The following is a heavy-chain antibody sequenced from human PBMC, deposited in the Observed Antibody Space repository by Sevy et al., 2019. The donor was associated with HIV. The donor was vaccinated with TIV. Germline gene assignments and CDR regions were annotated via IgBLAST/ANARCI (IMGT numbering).Heavy chain of an antibody. CDR2: ISGNGGYT. V-gene: IGHV3-23*01. CDR1: GFTFSSYA. CDR3: AKGSRSSSEVGYFDY. D-gene: IGHD6-6*01. J-gene: IGHJ4*02. Sequence: GGSLRLSCAASGFTFSSYAMSWVRQAPGKGLEWVSVISGNGGYTYYADSVKGRFTISRDTSKNTLYLQMNSLRAEDTAVYYCAKGSRSSSEVGYFDYWGQGTLVTVSS.